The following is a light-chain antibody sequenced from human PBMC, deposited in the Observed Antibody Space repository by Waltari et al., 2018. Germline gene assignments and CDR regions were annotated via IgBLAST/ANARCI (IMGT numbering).Light chain of an antibody. CDR1: NIESKS. V-gene: IGLV3-21*01. CDR3: QVWDANTDPGV. J-gene: IGLJ1*01. Sequence: SYVLTQPPSVSVAPGETARITCGGNNIESKSVHWDRQRPGLAPVVVISYDNDRAAGIPERFSGSNSGNTATLTISRVEAGDEADYYCQVWDANTDPGVFGTGTEVTVL. CDR2: YDN.